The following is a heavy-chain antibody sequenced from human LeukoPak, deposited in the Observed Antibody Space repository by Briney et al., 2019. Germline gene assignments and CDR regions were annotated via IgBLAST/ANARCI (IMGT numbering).Heavy chain of an antibody. Sequence: GGSLRLSCAASGFTFSSCEMNWVRQAPGKGLEWVSYISSSGSTIYYADSVKGRFTISRDNAKNSLYLQMNSLRAEDTAVYYCARDYEYCSGGSCGSRFDPWGQGTLVTVSS. CDR1: GFTFSSCE. V-gene: IGHV3-48*03. CDR3: ARDYEYCSGGSCGSRFDP. J-gene: IGHJ5*02. D-gene: IGHD2-15*01. CDR2: ISSSGSTI.